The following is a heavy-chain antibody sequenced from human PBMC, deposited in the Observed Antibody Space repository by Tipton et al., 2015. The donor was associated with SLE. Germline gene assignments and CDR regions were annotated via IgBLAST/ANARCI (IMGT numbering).Heavy chain of an antibody. D-gene: IGHD3-3*01. CDR3: AHDFWSGPLDYFDY. CDR2: IDYSGTT. J-gene: IGHJ4*02. V-gene: IGHV4-39*01. CDR1: GYSISSSSFY. Sequence: TLSLTCAVSGYSISSSSFYWGWIRQPPGKGLEWIASIDYSGTTYYTPSLKSRVTISVDTSRNQFSLKLSSVTAADTAVYYCAHDFWSGPLDYFDYWGQGILVTVSS.